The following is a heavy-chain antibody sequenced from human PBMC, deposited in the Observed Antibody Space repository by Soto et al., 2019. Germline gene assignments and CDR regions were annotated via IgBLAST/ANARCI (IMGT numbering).Heavy chain of an antibody. CDR1: GGSISSGGYY. V-gene: IGHV4-31*03. CDR2: IYYSGST. CDR3: ARDVSTYEAFDT. J-gene: IGHJ5*02. D-gene: IGHD2-8*01. Sequence: SETLSLTCTVSGGSISSGGYYWSWIRQHPGKGLEWIGYIYYSGSTYYNPSLKSRVTISVDTSKNQFSLKLSSVTAADTAVYYCARDVSTYEAFDTWCQEDLVTISS.